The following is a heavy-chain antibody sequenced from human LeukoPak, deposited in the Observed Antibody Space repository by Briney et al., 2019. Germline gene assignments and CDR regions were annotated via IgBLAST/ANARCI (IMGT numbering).Heavy chain of an antibody. CDR2: IWNDGSNK. V-gene: IGHV3-33*03. J-gene: IGHJ6*04. CDR3: ASSYLGDIVVVPAVASDV. CDR1: GFTFSSC. Sequence: AGRSLRLSCAASGFTFSSCMHWGRQAPGKGLVWVAVIWNDGSNKYYADSVKGRFTISRDNAKNSLYLQMNSLRAEDTAVYYCASSYLGDIVVVPAVASDVWGKGTTVTVSS. D-gene: IGHD2-2*01.